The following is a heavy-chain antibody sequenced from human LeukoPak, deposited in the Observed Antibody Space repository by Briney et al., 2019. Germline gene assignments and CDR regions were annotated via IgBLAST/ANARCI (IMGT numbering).Heavy chain of an antibody. CDR1: GGSISSGDYY. V-gene: IGHV4-30-4*01. Sequence: SQTLSLTCTVSGGSISSGDYYWSWIRQPPGKSLEWIGYIYYSGSTYYNPSLKSRVTISVDTSKNQFSLKLSSVTAADTAMFYCARTLTAYNDAFDIWGQGTMVTVSS. CDR2: IYYSGST. CDR3: ARTLTAYNDAFDI. J-gene: IGHJ3*02. D-gene: IGHD1-14*01.